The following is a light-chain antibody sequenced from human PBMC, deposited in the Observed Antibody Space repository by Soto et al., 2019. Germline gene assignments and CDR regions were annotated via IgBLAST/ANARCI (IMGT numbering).Light chain of an antibody. CDR2: SNV. CDR1: TSNIRRHT. V-gene: IGLV1-44*01. Sequence: QSVLTQPPSASGTPGQRVMMSCSGSTSNIRRHTVNWYQQLPGAAPKLLIYSNVQRPSGVPDRFSGSKFGTSASLAISGLQSEDEGDYYCAAWDDNLNGVVFGGGTQLTVL. J-gene: IGLJ2*01. CDR3: AAWDDNLNGVV.